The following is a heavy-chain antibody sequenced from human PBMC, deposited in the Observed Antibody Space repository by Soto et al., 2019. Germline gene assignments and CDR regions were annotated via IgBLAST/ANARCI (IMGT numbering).Heavy chain of an antibody. J-gene: IGHJ4*02. D-gene: IGHD3-22*01. V-gene: IGHV3-30*18. CDR1: GFTFSSHG. CDR3: ANGDSSGFES. CDR2: VSFDGTNK. Sequence: QVQLVESGGGVVQPGMTLRLSCTASGFTFSSHGMHWVRQAPGKGLEWVAVVSFDGTNKNYADSVRGRFTISRDNSKNTLYLQMSSLRAEDTAVYYCANGDSSGFESWGQGTLVTVSS.